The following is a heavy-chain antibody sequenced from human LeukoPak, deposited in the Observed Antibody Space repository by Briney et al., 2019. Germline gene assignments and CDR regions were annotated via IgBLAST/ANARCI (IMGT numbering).Heavy chain of an antibody. D-gene: IGHD3-22*01. CDR3: ASSYDSSGYYYGGY. V-gene: IGHV3-53*01. CDR2: IYSNDNT. Sequence: GGSLRLSCAASGFTFNNYWMSWVRQAPGKGLEWVSVIYSNDNTFYADSVKGRFTISRDNSRNTLYLQMNNLRADDTAVYYCASSYDSSGYYYGGYWGQGTLVTVSS. CDR1: GFTFNNYW. J-gene: IGHJ4*02.